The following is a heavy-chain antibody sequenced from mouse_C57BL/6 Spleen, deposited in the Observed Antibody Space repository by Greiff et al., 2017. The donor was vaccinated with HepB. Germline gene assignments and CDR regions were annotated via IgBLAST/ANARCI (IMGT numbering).Heavy chain of an antibody. CDR3: TGAVAGYYAMDY. Sequence: VQLKESGAELVRPGASVKLSCTASGFNIKDDYMHWVKQRPEQGLEWIGWIDPENGDTEYASKFQGKATITADTSSNTAYLQLSSLTSEDTAVYYCTGAVAGYYAMDYWGQGTSVTVSS. J-gene: IGHJ4*01. D-gene: IGHD1-1*01. CDR2: IDPENGDT. V-gene: IGHV14-4*01. CDR1: GFNIKDDY.